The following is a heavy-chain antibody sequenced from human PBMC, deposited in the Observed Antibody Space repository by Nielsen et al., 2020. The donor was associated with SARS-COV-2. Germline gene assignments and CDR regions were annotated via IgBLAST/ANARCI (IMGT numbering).Heavy chain of an antibody. Sequence: WVRQAPGQGLQWMGMIDPSDGSTSYAQKFQDRLTLTRDTSTSTIYMDLSSLKSEDTAIYYCARDNWAFDLWGQGTMVTVSS. CDR3: ARDNWAFDL. V-gene: IGHV1-46*01. J-gene: IGHJ3*01. CDR2: IDPSDGST.